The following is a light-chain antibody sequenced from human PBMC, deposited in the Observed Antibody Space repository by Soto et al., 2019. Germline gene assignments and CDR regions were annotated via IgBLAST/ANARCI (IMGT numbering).Light chain of an antibody. V-gene: IGKV1-5*03. CDR1: QSINSW. J-gene: IGKJ3*01. Sequence: DIQMTQSPSTLSASVGDRVIITCRASQSINSWLAWYQQKPGKPPNPLIYKASTLETGVPSRFSGSGSGTEFTLTISRLQPDDFAPYYCQQYNSYSIFTFGPGTIVDI. CDR2: KAS. CDR3: QQYNSYSIFT.